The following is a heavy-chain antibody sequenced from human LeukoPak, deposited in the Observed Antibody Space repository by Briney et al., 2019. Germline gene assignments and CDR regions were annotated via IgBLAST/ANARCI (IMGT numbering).Heavy chain of an antibody. J-gene: IGHJ4*02. CDR1: GGSIRTSSYY. Sequence: SETLSLTCTVSGGSIRTSSYYWGWIRQPPGKGLEWIASIYYSGTIYSNGSLKSRVTISVETSKNQFSLTLSYLTAADTAVYYCARDRTGWASDYWGQGILVTVSS. D-gene: IGHD1-14*01. CDR2: IYYSGTI. CDR3: ARDRTGWASDY. V-gene: IGHV4-39*07.